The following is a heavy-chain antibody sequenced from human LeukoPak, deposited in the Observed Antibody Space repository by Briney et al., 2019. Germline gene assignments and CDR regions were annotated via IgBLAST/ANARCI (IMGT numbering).Heavy chain of an antibody. J-gene: IGHJ4*02. D-gene: IGHD3-22*01. CDR3: ARHLYESRGQTSFDY. CDR2: ITTSGDT. Sequence: SQTLSLTCTVSGGSISSGSHYWSWIRQPAGKGLEWIGRITTSGDTTYNPSLKSRLTISVDTSRNHFSLNLSSVTAADTAMYYCARHLYESRGQTSFDYWGQGTLVTVSS. V-gene: IGHV4-61*02. CDR1: GGSISSGSHY.